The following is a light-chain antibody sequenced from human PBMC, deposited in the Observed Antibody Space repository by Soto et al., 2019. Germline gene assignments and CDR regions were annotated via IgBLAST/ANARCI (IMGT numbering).Light chain of an antibody. CDR3: SSFTSAYTFV. Sequence: QSALTQPASVSGSAGQSIAISCTGTSSDVGGYNYVSWYQQHPGKAPKLLLSEVSKRPSGVSDRFSGSKSGNTASLTISGLQTQDEADYYCSSFTSAYTFVFGTGTKLTV. CDR1: SSDVGGYNY. CDR2: EVS. J-gene: IGLJ1*01. V-gene: IGLV2-14*01.